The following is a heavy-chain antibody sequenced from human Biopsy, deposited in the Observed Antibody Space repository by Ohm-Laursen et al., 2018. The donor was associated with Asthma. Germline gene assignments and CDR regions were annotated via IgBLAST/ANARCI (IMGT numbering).Heavy chain of an antibody. D-gene: IGHD1-1*01. CDR1: GFTVSRDH. Sequence: SLRLSCAASGFTVSRDHMFWVRQAPGKGLEWVSVIYSGGTSHTADSVRGRFTISRDFSKNTLHLQMHSLREEDTAVYYCVRDGTDDAFDIWGQGTVVSVSS. V-gene: IGHV3-53*01. CDR2: IYSGGTS. CDR3: VRDGTDDAFDI. J-gene: IGHJ3*02.